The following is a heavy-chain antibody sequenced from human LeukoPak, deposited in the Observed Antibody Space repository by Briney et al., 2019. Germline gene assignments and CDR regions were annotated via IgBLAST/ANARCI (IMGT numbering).Heavy chain of an antibody. CDR1: GITFSSYA. CDR3: ASWALKSSDAFDI. Sequence: GGSLRLSCAVSGITFSSYAMSWVRQAPGKGLEWVSAISGSGGSTYYAGSVKGRFTISRDNSKNTLYLQMNSLRAEDTAVYYCASWALKSSDAFDIWGQGTMVTVSS. J-gene: IGHJ3*02. V-gene: IGHV3-23*01. D-gene: IGHD2-2*01. CDR2: ISGSGGST.